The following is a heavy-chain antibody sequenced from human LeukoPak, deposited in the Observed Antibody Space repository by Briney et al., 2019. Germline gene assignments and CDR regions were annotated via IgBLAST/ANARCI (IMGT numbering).Heavy chain of an antibody. CDR1: GFTFSSYA. CDR2: VSGSGGTT. J-gene: IGHJ4*02. CDR3: AKVAVFWFYGSGSYFDY. D-gene: IGHD3-10*01. Sequence: GGSLRLSCAASGFTFSSYAMSWVRQAPGKGLDWVSAVSGSGGTTFYADSVKGRFTISRDNSKNTVYLEMDSLRDEDTAVYYCAKVAVFWFYGSGSYFDYWGQGSLVTVSS. V-gene: IGHV3-23*01.